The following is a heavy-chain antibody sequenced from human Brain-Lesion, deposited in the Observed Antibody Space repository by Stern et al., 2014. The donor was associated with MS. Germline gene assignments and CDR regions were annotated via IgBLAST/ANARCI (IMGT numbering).Heavy chain of an antibody. CDR1: GFNFSSYW. Sequence: EVQLEESGGGLVQPGGSLGLSCAASGFNFSSYWMHWVRQFPEKGLFWVSQINRDGSDTSYADSVKGRFSISRDNIRNMLYLRMTSLRAEDTAVYYCARGVGDYWGQGARVTVSS. CDR2: INRDGSDT. CDR3: ARGVGDY. J-gene: IGHJ4*02. V-gene: IGHV3-74*02. D-gene: IGHD3-16*01.